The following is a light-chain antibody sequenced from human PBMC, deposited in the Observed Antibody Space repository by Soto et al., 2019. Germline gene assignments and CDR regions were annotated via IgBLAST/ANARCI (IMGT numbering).Light chain of an antibody. CDR2: GAF. CDR3: QQYNNWPLWT. CDR1: QSVSIN. J-gene: IGKJ1*01. Sequence: EIVMTQSPATLSVSPGDRATLSCRASQSVSINLAWYQQKPGQAPRLLMYGAFTRATGVPARFSGSGSGTEFTLTSSNLQSEDFAVYYCQQYNNWPLWTFGQGTKVESK. V-gene: IGKV3-15*01.